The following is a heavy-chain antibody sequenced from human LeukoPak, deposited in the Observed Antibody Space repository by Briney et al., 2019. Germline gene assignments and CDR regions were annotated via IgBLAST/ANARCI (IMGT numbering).Heavy chain of an antibody. CDR3: AELGITMIGGV. J-gene: IGHJ6*04. Sequence: GSLRLSCAASGFTVSSNYMSWVRQAPGKGLEWVSVIYSGGSTYYADSVKGRFTISRDNSKNTLYLQMNSLRAEDTAVYYCAELGITMIGGVWGKGTTVTISS. D-gene: IGHD3-10*02. CDR1: GFTVSSNY. CDR2: IYSGGST. V-gene: IGHV3-66*01.